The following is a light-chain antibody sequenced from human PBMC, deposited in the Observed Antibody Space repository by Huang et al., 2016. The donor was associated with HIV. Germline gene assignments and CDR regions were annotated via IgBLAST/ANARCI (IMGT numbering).Light chain of an antibody. CDR3: QQYLSSPLT. J-gene: IGKJ4*01. Sequence: DIVLTQSPGTLSLSPLERAALSCRASQNITSNFLAWYKQRSGQTPRRLIYGASNRAMRIPDRFSGSRSGTDFTLIISRLEPQESAVYYCQQYLSSPLTFGGGTNVEIK. V-gene: IGKV3-20*01. CDR1: QNITSNF. CDR2: GAS.